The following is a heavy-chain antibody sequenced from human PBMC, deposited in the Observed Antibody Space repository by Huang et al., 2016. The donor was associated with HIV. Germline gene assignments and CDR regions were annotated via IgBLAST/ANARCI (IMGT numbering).Heavy chain of an antibody. Sequence: QLQQSGPGLLKPSQTLSLTCAISEDNVSGNSVTWNWIRQSPSRGLEWLGRTYYRSKGYNDYAESVKSRMTIDTDTSKNQFSLQLKSVVPEDTAVYFCARGHDFYYDRRGYSFDYWGQGSLVTVSS. CDR3: ARGHDFYYDRRGYSFDY. CDR1: EDNVSGNSVT. D-gene: IGHD3-22*01. J-gene: IGHJ4*02. V-gene: IGHV6-1*01. CDR2: TYYRSKGYN.